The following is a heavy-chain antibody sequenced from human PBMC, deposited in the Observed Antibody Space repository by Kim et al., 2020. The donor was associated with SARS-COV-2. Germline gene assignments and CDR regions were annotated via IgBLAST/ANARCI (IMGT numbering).Heavy chain of an antibody. CDR2: INPVTGNP. V-gene: IGHV1-69*10. Sequence: SVKVSCKASGYTFTNYAISWVRQAPGQGLEWMGGINPVTGNPTYAQAFTGRFTITADTSTSTTYLQLSSLRAEDTALYYCARDNWGIFRYYYSCDYGGQ. CDR3: ARDNWGIFRYYYSCDY. CDR1: GYTFTNYA. J-gene: IGHJ4*02. D-gene: IGHD3-16*02.